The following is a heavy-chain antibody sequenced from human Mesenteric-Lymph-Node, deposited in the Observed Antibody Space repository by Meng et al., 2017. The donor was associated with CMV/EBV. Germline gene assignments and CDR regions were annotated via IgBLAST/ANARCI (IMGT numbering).Heavy chain of an antibody. CDR2: LNPKTGDT. V-gene: IGHV1-2*02. CDR3: ARESPYFFDC. J-gene: IGHJ4*01. CDR1: GYIFIGYY. Sequence: YCKGTGYIFIGYYLHGVRQATGQGLEWMGWLNPKTGDTSYGQKFQGRVTMTSDTSTSTAYMELGRLTSADTAVYFCARESPYFFDCWGPGTLVTVSS.